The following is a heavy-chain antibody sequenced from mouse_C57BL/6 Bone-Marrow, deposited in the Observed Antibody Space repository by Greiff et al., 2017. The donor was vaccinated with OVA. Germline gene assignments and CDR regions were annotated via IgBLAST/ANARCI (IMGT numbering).Heavy chain of an antibody. CDR1: GYSITSGYY. D-gene: IGHD1-1*01. J-gene: IGHJ2*01. Sequence: DVKLQESGPGLVKPSQSLSLTCSVTGYSITSGYYWNWIRQFPGNKLEWMGYISYDGSNNYNPSLKNRISITRDTSKNQFFLKLNSVTTEDTATYYCARAGVYYYYFDYWGQGTTLTVSS. CDR3: ARAGVYYYYFDY. CDR2: ISYDGSN. V-gene: IGHV3-6*01.